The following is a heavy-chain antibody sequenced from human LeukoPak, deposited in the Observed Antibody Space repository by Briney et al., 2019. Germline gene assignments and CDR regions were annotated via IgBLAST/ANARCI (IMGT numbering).Heavy chain of an antibody. CDR3: AELGITMIGGV. CDR2: INSDGSST. D-gene: IGHD3-10*02. CDR1: GFTFSPYW. Sequence: PGGSLRLSCAASGFTFSPYWMHWVRQAPGKGLVWVSRINSDGSSTSYADSVKGRFTISRDNAKNSLYLQMNSLRAEDTAVYYCAELGITMIGGVWGKGTTVTISS. J-gene: IGHJ6*04. V-gene: IGHV3-74*01.